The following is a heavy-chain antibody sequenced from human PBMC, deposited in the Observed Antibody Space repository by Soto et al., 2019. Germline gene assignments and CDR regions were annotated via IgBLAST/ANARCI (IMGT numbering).Heavy chain of an antibody. Sequence: PGGSPRRSCAASGFTFSSYAMSWVRHAPGKGLEWVSAISGSGGSTYYADSVKGRFTISRDNSKNTLYLQMNSLRAEDTAVYYCAKSLENYYDSSGYWGQGTLVTVSS. CDR1: GFTFSSYA. CDR2: ISGSGGST. J-gene: IGHJ4*02. CDR3: AKSLENYYDSSGY. V-gene: IGHV3-23*01. D-gene: IGHD3-22*01.